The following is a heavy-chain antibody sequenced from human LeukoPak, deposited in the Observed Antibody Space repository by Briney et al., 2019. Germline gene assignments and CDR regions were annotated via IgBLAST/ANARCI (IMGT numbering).Heavy chain of an antibody. CDR2: ITGSSSII. J-gene: IGHJ4*02. CDR1: GFTFSDYN. V-gene: IGHV3-48*01. Sequence: GGSLRLSCVASGFTFSDYNMNWVRLAPGKGLEWLSYITGSSSIIYYADSVKGRFTISRDNANNSLYLQMNSLRAEDTAIYYCARSFYYTSGSIWGQGTLVTVSS. D-gene: IGHD3-22*01. CDR3: ARSFYYTSGSI.